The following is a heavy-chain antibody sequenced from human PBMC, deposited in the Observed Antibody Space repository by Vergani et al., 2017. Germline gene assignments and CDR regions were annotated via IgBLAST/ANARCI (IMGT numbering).Heavy chain of an antibody. CDR2: INHSGTI. Sequence: VQLVESGGGLIHPGGSLRLSCEGSGFSFSGYWMHWIRLAPGKGLEWIGVINHSGTINYNPSLKSPFNVSMITSRDHFSLKLRSVSAADTAVYFCSRRAERCETLLRDDFDVWGQGTFVTVSP. CDR3: SRRAERCETLLRDDFDV. D-gene: IGHD1-14*01. CDR1: GFSFSGYW. V-gene: IGHV4-34*01. J-gene: IGHJ3*01.